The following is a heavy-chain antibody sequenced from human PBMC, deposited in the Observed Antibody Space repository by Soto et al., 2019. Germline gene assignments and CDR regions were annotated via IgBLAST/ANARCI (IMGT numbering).Heavy chain of an antibody. CDR1: GFTFSSYS. J-gene: IGHJ4*02. Sequence: GGSLRLSCAASGFTFSSYSMNWVRQAPGKGLEWVSSISSSSSYIYYVDSVKGRFTISRDNAKNSLYLQMNSLRAEDTAVYYCEVAAHWVEFDYWGQGTLVTVSS. V-gene: IGHV3-21*01. CDR3: EVAAHWVEFDY. CDR2: ISSSSSYI. D-gene: IGHD1-26*01.